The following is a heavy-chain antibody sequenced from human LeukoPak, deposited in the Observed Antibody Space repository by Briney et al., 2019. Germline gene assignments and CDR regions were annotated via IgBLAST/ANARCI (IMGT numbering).Heavy chain of an antibody. CDR3: ARMMTPRHYYDRSGYYYGAFDI. J-gene: IGHJ3*02. Sequence: GASVTVSCKASGGTFSSYAISWVRQAPGQGLEWMGWISTYNGNTNYAQKIQGRVTMTTDTSTSTAYMELRSLRSDDTAVYYCARMMTPRHYYDRSGYYYGAFDIWGQGTMVTVSS. CDR1: GGTFSSYA. D-gene: IGHD3-22*01. CDR2: ISTYNGNT. V-gene: IGHV1-18*01.